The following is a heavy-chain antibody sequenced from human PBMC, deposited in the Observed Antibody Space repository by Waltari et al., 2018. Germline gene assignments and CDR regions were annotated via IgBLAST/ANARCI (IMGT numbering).Heavy chain of an antibody. Sequence: QVQLQESGPGLVKPSQTLSPNCTVSGGSISSGGYYWTWIRQHPGKGLEWIGYIFYSGSTYYNPSLKSRVTMSVDPSKNQFSLNLSSVTAADTALYYCARVLLWSRTDAGFDYWGQGTLVTVSS. J-gene: IGHJ4*02. V-gene: IGHV4-31*03. CDR1: GGSISSGGYY. CDR3: ARVLLWSRTDAGFDY. D-gene: IGHD3-10*01. CDR2: IFYSGST.